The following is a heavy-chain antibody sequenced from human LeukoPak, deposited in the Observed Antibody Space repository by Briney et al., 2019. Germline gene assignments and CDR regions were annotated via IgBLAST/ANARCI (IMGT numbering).Heavy chain of an antibody. CDR2: FYTSGST. V-gene: IGHV4-61*09. CDR1: GGSIISGSYY. D-gene: IGHD6-13*01. CDR3: ARGPYSSSWAILGYYFDY. J-gene: IGHJ4*02. Sequence: SETLSLTCTVSGGSIISGSYYWSWIRQPAGKGLEWIGHFYTSGSTNYNPSLKSRVTISVDTSKNQFSLKLSSVTAADTAVYYCARGPYSSSWAILGYYFDYWGQGTLVTVSS.